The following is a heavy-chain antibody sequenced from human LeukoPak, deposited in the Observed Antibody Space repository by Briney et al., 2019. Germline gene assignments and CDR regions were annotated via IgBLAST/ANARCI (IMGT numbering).Heavy chain of an antibody. CDR2: IWYDGSNK. D-gene: IGHD6-13*01. CDR3: ARDTRIAAAGTLDY. V-gene: IGHV3-33*01. CDR1: GFTFSSYG. J-gene: IGHJ4*02. Sequence: GSLRLSCAASGFTFSSYGMHWVRQAPGKGLEWVAVIWYDGSNKYYADSVKGRFTTSRDNSKNTLYLQMNSLRAEDTAVYYCARDTRIAAAGTLDYWGQGTLVTVSS.